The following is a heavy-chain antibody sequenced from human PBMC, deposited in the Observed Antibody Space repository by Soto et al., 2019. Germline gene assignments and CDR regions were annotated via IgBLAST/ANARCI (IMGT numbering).Heavy chain of an antibody. Sequence: PGGSLRLSCAASGFTFSNAWINWVRQAPGKGLEWVGRIKSKTDGGTTDYAEPVKGRFAISRDDSNNMVYLQMNSRKIEDTAVYYCTADSYSTIIIVRFDYWGQGTLVTVSS. CDR3: TADSYSTIIIVRFDY. CDR1: GFTFSNAW. V-gene: IGHV3-15*07. CDR2: IKSKTDGGTT. J-gene: IGHJ4*02. D-gene: IGHD3-22*01.